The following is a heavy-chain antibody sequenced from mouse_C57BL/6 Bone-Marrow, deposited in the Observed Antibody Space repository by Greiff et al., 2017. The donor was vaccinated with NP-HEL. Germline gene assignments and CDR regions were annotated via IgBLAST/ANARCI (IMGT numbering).Heavy chain of an antibody. CDR2: IRSKSNNYAT. CDR1: GFSFNTYA. V-gene: IGHV10-1*01. J-gene: IGHJ3*01. CDR3: LGQDWDVFAY. D-gene: IGHD4-1*01. Sequence: DVQLVESGGGLVQPKGSLKLSCAASGFSFNTYAMNWVRQAPGKGVEWVARIRSKSNNYATYYADSVKDRFTISRDDSESMLYLQKNNLKTEDTAMYYCLGQDWDVFAYWGQGTLVTVSA.